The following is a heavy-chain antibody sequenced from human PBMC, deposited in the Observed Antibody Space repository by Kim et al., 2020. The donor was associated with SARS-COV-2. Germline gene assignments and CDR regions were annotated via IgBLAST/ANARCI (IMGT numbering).Heavy chain of an antibody. J-gene: IGHJ4*02. Sequence: SETLSLTCTVSGGSISSSSYYWGWIRQPPGKGLEWIGSIYYSGSTYYNPSLKSRVTISVDTSKNQFSLKLSSVTAADTAVYYCARLPRGYSGYDRGVYWGQGTLVTVSS. CDR1: GGSISSSSYY. D-gene: IGHD5-12*01. V-gene: IGHV4-39*01. CDR2: IYYSGST. CDR3: ARLPRGYSGYDRGVY.